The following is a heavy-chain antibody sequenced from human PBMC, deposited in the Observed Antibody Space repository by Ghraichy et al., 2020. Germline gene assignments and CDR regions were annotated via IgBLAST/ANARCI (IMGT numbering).Heavy chain of an antibody. CDR1: GFTFDDYA. CDR3: AKGKGSSSAGLGY. J-gene: IGHJ4*02. Sequence: GGSLRLSCAASGFTFDDYAMHWVRQAPGKGLEWVSGISWNSGSIGYADSVKGRFTISRDNAKNSLYLQMNSLRAEDTALYYCAKGKGSSSAGLGYWGQGTLVTVSS. V-gene: IGHV3-9*01. CDR2: ISWNSGSI. D-gene: IGHD6-6*01.